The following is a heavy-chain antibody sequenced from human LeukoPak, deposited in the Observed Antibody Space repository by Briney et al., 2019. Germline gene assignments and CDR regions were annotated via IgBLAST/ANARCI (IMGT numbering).Heavy chain of an antibody. CDR2: IIPIFGTA. V-gene: IGHV1-69*13. Sequence: SVKVSCKASGDTFSSYAISWVRQAPGQGLEWMGGIIPIFGTANYAQKFQGRVTITADESTSTAYMELSSLRSEDTAVYYCARDLAGVAVTGTRAPYYYYGMDVWGQGTTVTVSS. CDR3: ARDLAGVAVTGTRAPYYYYGMDV. D-gene: IGHD6-19*01. CDR1: GDTFSSYA. J-gene: IGHJ6*02.